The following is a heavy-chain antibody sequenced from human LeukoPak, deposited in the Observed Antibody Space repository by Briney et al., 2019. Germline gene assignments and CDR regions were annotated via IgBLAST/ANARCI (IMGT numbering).Heavy chain of an antibody. Sequence: PGGSLRLSCVTSGFTITTAWMSWVRQAPGKGLEWVANIKQDGSEKYYVDSVKGRFTISRDDAKNSLYLQMNSLRAEDTAVYYCARVRSYGMDVWGQGTTVTVSS. J-gene: IGHJ6*02. CDR1: GFTITTAW. V-gene: IGHV3-7*01. CDR2: IKQDGSEK. CDR3: ARVRSYGMDV.